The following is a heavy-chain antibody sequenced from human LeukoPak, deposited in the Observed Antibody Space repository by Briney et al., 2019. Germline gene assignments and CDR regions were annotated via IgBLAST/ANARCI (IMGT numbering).Heavy chain of an antibody. J-gene: IGHJ6*02. V-gene: IGHV1-8*01. D-gene: IGHD6-13*01. CDR3: ARQLVMDYYYGMDV. CDR2: MNPNSGNT. Sequence: GASVKVSCKASGYTFTSYDINWVRQATGQGLEWMGWMNPNSGNTGYAQKFQGRVTMTRNTSISTAYMELSSLRSEDTAVYYCARQLVMDYYYGMDVWGQGTTVTVSS. CDR1: GYTFTSYD.